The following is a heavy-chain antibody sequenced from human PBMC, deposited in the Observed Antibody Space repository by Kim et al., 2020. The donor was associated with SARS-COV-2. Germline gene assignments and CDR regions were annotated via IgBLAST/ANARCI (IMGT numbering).Heavy chain of an antibody. Sequence: SQTLSLTCAISGDSVSSNSAAWNWIRQSPSRGLEWLGRTYYRSKWYNDYAVSVKSRITINPDTSKNQFSLQLNSVTPEDTAVYYCARVGYCSGGSCYSGDYGDYVGYYYYYYGMDVWGQGTTVTVSS. D-gene: IGHD2-15*01. CDR1: GDSVSSNSAA. J-gene: IGHJ6*02. CDR2: TYYRSKWYN. CDR3: ARVGYCSGGSCYSGDYGDYVGYYYYYYGMDV. V-gene: IGHV6-1*01.